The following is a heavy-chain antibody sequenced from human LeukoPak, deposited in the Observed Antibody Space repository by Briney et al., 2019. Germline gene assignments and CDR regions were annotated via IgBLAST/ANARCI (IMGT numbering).Heavy chain of an antibody. CDR2: IYYSWST. J-gene: IGHJ6*03. Sequence: SQTLSLTCTVSGGSISSGDYYWSWIRQPPGKGLEWIGYIYYSWSTYYNPSLKSRVTISVDTSKNQFSLKLSSVTAADTAVYYCARAYCSSTSCYGGDYYYYMDVWGKGTTVTVSS. V-gene: IGHV4-30-4*08. CDR1: GGSISSGDYY. D-gene: IGHD2-2*01. CDR3: ARAYCSSTSCYGGDYYYYMDV.